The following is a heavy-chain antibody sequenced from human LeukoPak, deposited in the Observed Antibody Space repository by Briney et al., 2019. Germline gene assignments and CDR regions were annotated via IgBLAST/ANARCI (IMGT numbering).Heavy chain of an antibody. CDR3: ARALYSSGWLLYGMDV. Sequence: TLSLTLAVSLGSLSSGVYSASWLRHPPGEGLEWVGYISHSGRTLYNPSLKSRVTISLDTSKNQFSLKLSSVTAADTAVYYCARALYSSGWLLYGMDVWGKGTTVTVSS. CDR1: LGSLSSGVYS. V-gene: IGHV4-30-2*01. D-gene: IGHD6-19*01. CDR2: ISHSGRT. J-gene: IGHJ6*04.